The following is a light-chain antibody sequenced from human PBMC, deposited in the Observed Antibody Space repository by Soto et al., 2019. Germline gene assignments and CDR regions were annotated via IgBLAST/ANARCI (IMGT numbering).Light chain of an antibody. CDR1: QIISSN. J-gene: IGKJ2*01. CDR2: DAS. V-gene: IGKV3-15*01. Sequence: EIVMTQSPATLSVSPGERATLSCRASQIISSNLAWFRQKPGQAPRLFMYDASTMATGIPDRFSGSGSGTDFTLTISSLQSEDFAVYYCQQYDNWPYTFGQGTRLENK. CDR3: QQYDNWPYT.